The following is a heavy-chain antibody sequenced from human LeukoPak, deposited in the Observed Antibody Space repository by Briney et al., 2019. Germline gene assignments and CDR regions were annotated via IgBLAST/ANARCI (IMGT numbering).Heavy chain of an antibody. CDR2: ISAYNGNT. V-gene: IGHV1-18*01. CDR1: GYTFTSYG. D-gene: IGHD4-17*01. J-gene: IGHJ4*02. CDR3: ARDPSYGLDY. Sequence: ASVKVSCKASGYTFTSYGFIWVRQAPGQGLEWMGWISAYNGNTNYAQKFQGRVTMTRDTSISTAYMELSRLRSDDTAVYYCARDPSYGLDYWGQGTLVTVSS.